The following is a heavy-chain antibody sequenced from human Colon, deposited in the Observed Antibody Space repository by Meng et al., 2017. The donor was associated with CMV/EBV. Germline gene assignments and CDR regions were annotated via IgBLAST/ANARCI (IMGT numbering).Heavy chain of an antibody. D-gene: IGHD4-11*01. CDR2: IRSSGSNI. CDR3: ASETEGSNYDAFDI. V-gene: IGHV3-48*04. J-gene: IGHJ3*02. CDR1: GLSSYN. Sequence: GESLKISCVASGLSSYNILWVRQAPGKGLEWVSYIRSSGSNIQYADSVKGRFTISRDNAKNSLYLQMSSLRAEDTAVYYCASETEGSNYDAFDIWGQGTVVTVSS.